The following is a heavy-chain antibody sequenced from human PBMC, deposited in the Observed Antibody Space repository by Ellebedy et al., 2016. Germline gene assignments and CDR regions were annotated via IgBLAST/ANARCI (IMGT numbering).Heavy chain of an antibody. Sequence: GESLKISXVASGFSFSNYAMNWVRQAPGKGLEWVSLISGSDATTYYADFVKGRFTVTRDNSKDTLYLQMNNLRVEDTALYYCVKGGSTGKACNDALDIWGQGTVVTVSS. CDR3: VKGGSTGKACNDALDI. CDR2: ISGSDATT. CDR1: GFSFSNYA. D-gene: IGHD3-16*01. V-gene: IGHV3-23*01. J-gene: IGHJ3*02.